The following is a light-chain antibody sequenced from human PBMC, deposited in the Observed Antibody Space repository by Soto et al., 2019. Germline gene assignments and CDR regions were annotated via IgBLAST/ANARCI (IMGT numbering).Light chain of an antibody. CDR1: PSVSSRY. V-gene: IGKV3-20*01. J-gene: IGKJ5*01. CDR3: QQYGGSPPIT. CDR2: GAS. Sequence: EIVLMQSPGTLSLSPGERATLSCRASPSVSSRYLTWYQQKPGQAPRLLIYGASSRATGIPDRFSGSGSGTDFSLTISRLEPQDFAVYSCQQYGGSPPITFGQGKRLEIK.